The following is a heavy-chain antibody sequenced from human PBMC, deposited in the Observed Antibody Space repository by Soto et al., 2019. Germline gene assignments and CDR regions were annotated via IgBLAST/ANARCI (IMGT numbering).Heavy chain of an antibody. V-gene: IGHV3-21*01. CDR3: AREPQYYYGSGSYYGWFDP. CDR1: GFTFSSYS. CDR2: ISSSSSYI. D-gene: IGHD3-10*01. Sequence: EVQLVESGGGLVKPGGSLRLSCAASGFTFSSYSMNWVRQAPGKGLEWVSSISSSSSYIYYADSVKGRFTISRDNAKNSLYLQMNSRRAEDTAVYYCAREPQYYYGSGSYYGWFDPWGQGTLVTVSS. J-gene: IGHJ5*02.